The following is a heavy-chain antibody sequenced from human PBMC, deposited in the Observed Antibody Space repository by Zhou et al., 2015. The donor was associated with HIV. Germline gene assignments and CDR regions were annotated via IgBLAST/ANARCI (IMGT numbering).Heavy chain of an antibody. J-gene: IGHJ6*02. D-gene: IGHD3-22*01. Sequence: QVQLVQSGAEVKKPGSSVKVSCRASGGTFSNYAITWVRQAPGQGLEWMGGIIPIFGTANYAQKFQGRVTITADKSTSTAYMELSSLRSEDTAVYYCARGNYDSSGNTALDYYYYGMDVWGQGTTVTVSS. CDR1: GGTFSNYA. CDR2: IIPIFGTA. CDR3: ARGNYDSSGNTALDYYYYGMDV. V-gene: IGHV1-69*06.